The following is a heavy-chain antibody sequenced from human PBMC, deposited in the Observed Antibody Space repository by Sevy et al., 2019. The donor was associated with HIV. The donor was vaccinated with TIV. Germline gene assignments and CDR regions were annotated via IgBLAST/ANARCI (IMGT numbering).Heavy chain of an antibody. V-gene: IGHV3-23*01. D-gene: IGHD3-22*01. CDR3: ARHDDYDAIGGTGTFDY. J-gene: IGHJ4*02. CDR2: VSNGGDDK. CDR1: GFTFSGYA. Sequence: GGSLRLSCSASGFTFSGYAMSWVRQAPGKGLEWVSTVSNGGDDKYYADSVKGRFTISRDNSKDTLYLHLNSLRGDDTAVYFCARHDDYDAIGGTGTFDYWGQGTLVTVSS.